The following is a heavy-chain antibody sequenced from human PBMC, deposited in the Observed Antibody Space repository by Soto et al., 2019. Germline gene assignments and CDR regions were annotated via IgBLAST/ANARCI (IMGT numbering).Heavy chain of an antibody. CDR1: GFTFSSYS. D-gene: IGHD2-2*01. V-gene: IGHV3-21*01. J-gene: IGHJ6*02. CDR2: ISSSSSYI. CDR3: ARDRGIVVVPAAIGMDV. Sequence: EVQLVESGGGLVKPGGSLRLSCAASGFTFSSYSMNWVRQAPGKGLEWVSSISSSSSYIYYADSVKGRFTISRDNAKNSLYLQMNSLRAEDTAVYYCARDRGIVVVPAAIGMDVWGQGTTVTDSS.